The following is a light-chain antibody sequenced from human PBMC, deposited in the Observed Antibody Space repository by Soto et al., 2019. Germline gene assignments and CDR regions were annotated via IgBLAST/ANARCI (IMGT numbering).Light chain of an antibody. V-gene: IGKV3-20*01. CDR1: QRLSSSS. CDR3: QQYDSTPWT. J-gene: IGKJ1*01. CDR2: GAS. Sequence: EIVLTQSPGTLSLSPGERAALSCRASQRLSSSSSAWYQQKPGHGPRLLIYGASRRATGIPDRFSATESGTDFTLTISSLEPEDFAVYFCQQYDSTPWTFGQGTRVESK.